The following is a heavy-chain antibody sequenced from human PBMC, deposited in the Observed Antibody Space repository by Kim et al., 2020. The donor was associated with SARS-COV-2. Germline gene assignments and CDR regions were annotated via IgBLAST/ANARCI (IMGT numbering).Heavy chain of an antibody. D-gene: IGHD1-26*01. CDR3: AGGGLVELIY. Sequence: TATNAQKFRGRVTITADESTSTAYMELSSLRSEDTAVYYCAGGGLVELIYWGQGTLVTVSS. V-gene: IGHV1-69*01. J-gene: IGHJ4*02. CDR2: TA.